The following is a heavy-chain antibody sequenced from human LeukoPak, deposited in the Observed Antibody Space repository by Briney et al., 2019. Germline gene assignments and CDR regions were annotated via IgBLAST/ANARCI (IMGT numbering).Heavy chain of an antibody. CDR2: IYYSGST. CDR1: GGSISSYY. Sequence: PSETLSLTCTVSGGSISSYYWSWIRQPPGKGLEWMGDIYYSGSTNYNPSLKSRVTISVDTSKNQFSLKLSSVTAADTAVYYCARGRRYCSSTSCYHPYYYMDVWGKGTTVTVSS. CDR3: ARGRRYCSSTSCYHPYYYMDV. J-gene: IGHJ6*03. V-gene: IGHV4-59*12. D-gene: IGHD2-2*01.